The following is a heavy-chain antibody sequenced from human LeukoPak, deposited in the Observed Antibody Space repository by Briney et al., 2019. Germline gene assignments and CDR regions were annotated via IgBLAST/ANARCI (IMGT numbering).Heavy chain of an antibody. CDR2: IYPGDSDT. CDR3: ARLCGNTVTGDWCDP. J-gene: IGHJ5*02. D-gene: IGHD4-17*01. V-gene: IGHV5-51*01. CDR1: GYRFTSYW. Sequence: GESLKISCKGSGYRFTSYWIGWVRQMPGKGLEWMGIIYPGDSDTRYSPSFQGQVPISADKSISTAYLQWSSLKASDTAMYYCARLCGNTVTGDWCDPWGQGTLVTVSS.